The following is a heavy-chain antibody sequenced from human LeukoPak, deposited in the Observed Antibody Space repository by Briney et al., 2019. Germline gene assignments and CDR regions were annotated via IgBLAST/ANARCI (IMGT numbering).Heavy chain of an antibody. V-gene: IGHV3-43*02. CDR3: AKGYIAARRSPYFDY. Sequence: QAGGSLRLSCAASGFTFSSYSMNWVRQAPGKGLEWVSLISGDGGSTYYADSVKGRFTISRDNSRNSLYLQMNSLRTEDTALYYCAKGYIAARRSPYFDYWGQGTLVTVSS. CDR1: GFTFSSYS. J-gene: IGHJ4*02. D-gene: IGHD6-6*01. CDR2: ISGDGGST.